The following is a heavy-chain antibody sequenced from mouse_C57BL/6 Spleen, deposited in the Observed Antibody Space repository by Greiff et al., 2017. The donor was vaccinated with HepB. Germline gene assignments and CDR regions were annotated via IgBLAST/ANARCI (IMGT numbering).Heavy chain of an antibody. J-gene: IGHJ2*01. Sequence: QVQLQQSGAELVKPGASVKMSCKASGYTFTSYWITWVKQRPGQGLEWIGDIYPGSGSTNYNEKFKSKATLTVDTSSSTSYMQLSSLTSEDSAVYYCARKGAYYSSYGLDYWGQGTTLTVSS. CDR2: IYPGSGST. CDR1: GYTFTSYW. CDR3: ARKGAYYSSYGLDY. V-gene: IGHV1-55*01. D-gene: IGHD2-5*01.